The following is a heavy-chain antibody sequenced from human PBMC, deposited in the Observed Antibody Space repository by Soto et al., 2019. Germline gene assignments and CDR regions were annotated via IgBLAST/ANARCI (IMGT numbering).Heavy chain of an antibody. Sequence: ALRLSCAASGFTFSSYAMSWVRQAPGKGLEWVSAISGSGGSTYYADSVKGRFTISRDNSKNTLYLQMNSLRAEDTAVYYCAKGGNILTGYYTTYWGQGTLVTVSS. J-gene: IGHJ4*02. V-gene: IGHV3-23*01. CDR1: GFTFSSYA. D-gene: IGHD3-9*01. CDR3: AKGGNILTGYYTTY. CDR2: ISGSGGST.